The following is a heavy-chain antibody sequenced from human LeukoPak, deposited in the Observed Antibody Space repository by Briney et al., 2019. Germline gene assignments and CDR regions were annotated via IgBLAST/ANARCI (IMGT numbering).Heavy chain of an antibody. CDR1: GFTFSNAW. CDR2: ISSTSNTI. Sequence: GGSLRLSCAASGFTFSNAWMNWVRQAPGKGLEWVSYISSTSNTIYYADSVKGRFTISKDNAKSSLYLQMNSLRAEDTAIYYCATDRGGGVGARGYWGQGTLVTVSS. J-gene: IGHJ4*02. CDR3: ATDRGGGVGARGY. D-gene: IGHD1-26*01. V-gene: IGHV3-48*04.